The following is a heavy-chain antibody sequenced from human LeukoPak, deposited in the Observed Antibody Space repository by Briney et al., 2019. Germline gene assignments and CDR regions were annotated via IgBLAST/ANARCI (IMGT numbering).Heavy chain of an antibody. CDR1: GYSFTFYW. CDR3: ARHQRPYYDSSGYPDSFDY. J-gene: IGHJ4*02. D-gene: IGHD3-22*01. V-gene: IGHV5-51*01. Sequence: GESLKISCKGSGYSFTFYWIGWVRQMPGKGLGWMGIIFPGDSDTRYSPSFQGQVTISADKSISTAYLQWSSLKASDTAMYYCARHQRPYYDSSGYPDSFDYWGQGTLVTVSS. CDR2: IFPGDSDT.